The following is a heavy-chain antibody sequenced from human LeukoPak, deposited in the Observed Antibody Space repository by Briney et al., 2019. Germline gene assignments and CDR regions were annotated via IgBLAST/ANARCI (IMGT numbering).Heavy chain of an antibody. Sequence: GGSLRLSCAASGFKFDDYEMSWVRQVPGKGLEYVSGISKSGRATGYGDSAKGRFTISRDNAKNSLFLQMTSLRAEDTALYHCARVPGSHYYYYMDVWGKGAAVTVSS. V-gene: IGHV3-20*01. CDR3: ARVPGSHYYYYMDV. CDR2: ISKSGRAT. CDR1: GFKFDDYE. J-gene: IGHJ6*03.